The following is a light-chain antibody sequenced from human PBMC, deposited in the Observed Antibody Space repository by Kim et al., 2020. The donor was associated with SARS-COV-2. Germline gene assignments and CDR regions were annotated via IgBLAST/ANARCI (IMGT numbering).Light chain of an antibody. CDR1: KLGDKY. CDR3: QAWDSSTVV. V-gene: IGLV3-1*01. CDR2: QDN. J-gene: IGLJ2*01. Sequence: SYELTQPPSVSVSPGQTASITCSGDKLGDKYACWYQQKPGQSPVLVIYQDNKRPSGIPGRFSGSNSGNTATLTISGTQAMDEADYYCQAWDSSTVVFGGGTQLIVL.